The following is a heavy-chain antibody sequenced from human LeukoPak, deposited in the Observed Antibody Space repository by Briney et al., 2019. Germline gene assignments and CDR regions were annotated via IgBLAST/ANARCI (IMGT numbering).Heavy chain of an antibody. CDR1: GGSISSYY. D-gene: IGHD2-2*01. CDR2: IYYSGST. CDR3: ARRYCSSTSCYFSF. J-gene: IGHJ4*02. V-gene: IGHV4-59*01. Sequence: PSETLSLTCTVSGGSISSYYWSWIRQPPGKGLGWIGYIYYSGSTNYNPSLKSRVTISVDTSKNQFSLKLSSVTAADTAVYYCARRYCSSTSCYFSFWGQGTLVTVSS.